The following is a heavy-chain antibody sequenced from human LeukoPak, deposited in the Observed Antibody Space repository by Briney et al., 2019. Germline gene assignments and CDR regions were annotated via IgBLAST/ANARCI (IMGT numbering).Heavy chain of an antibody. J-gene: IGHJ4*02. V-gene: IGHV1-18*01. CDR2: ISANNGHT. Sequence: ASVKVSCKASGYTFTKYGTNWVRHVPGQGLEWMGWISANNGHTNYAQNFQGRVTVTTDTSTSTAYMELRSLTSDDTAVYYCARDYRYYYGPGKYFPFDYWGQGTLVTVSS. D-gene: IGHD3-10*01. CDR3: ARDYRYYYGPGKYFPFDY. CDR1: GYTFTKYG.